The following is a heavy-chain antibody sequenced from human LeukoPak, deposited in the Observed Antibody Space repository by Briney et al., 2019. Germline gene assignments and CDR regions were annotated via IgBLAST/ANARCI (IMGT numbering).Heavy chain of an antibody. CDR3: AREGSLGYDAFDI. CDR1: GFTFSSYG. V-gene: IGHV3-33*01. Sequence: SGGSLRLSCAASGFTFSSYGMHWVRQAPGKGLEWVAVIWYDGSNKYYADSVKGRFTISRDNSKNTLYLQMNSLRAEGTAVYYCAREGSLGYDAFDIWGQGTMVTVSS. J-gene: IGHJ3*02. CDR2: IWYDGSNK. D-gene: IGHD5-12*01.